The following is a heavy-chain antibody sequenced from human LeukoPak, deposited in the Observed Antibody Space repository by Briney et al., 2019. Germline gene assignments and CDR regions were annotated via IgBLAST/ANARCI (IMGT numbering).Heavy chain of an antibody. Sequence: ASVKVSCKASGGTFSSYAISWVRQAPGQGLEWMGGIIPIFGTANYAQKFQGRVTITADKSTSTAYMELSSLRSEDTAVYYCARGGYGDYDSRGYFDYWGQGTLVTVSS. J-gene: IGHJ4*02. D-gene: IGHD4-17*01. V-gene: IGHV1-69*06. CDR3: ARGGYGDYDSRGYFDY. CDR1: GGTFSSYA. CDR2: IIPIFGTA.